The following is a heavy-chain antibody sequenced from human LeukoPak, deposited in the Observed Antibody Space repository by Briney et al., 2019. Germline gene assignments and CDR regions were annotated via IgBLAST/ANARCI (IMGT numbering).Heavy chain of an antibody. CDR1: GGSISSGGYY. CDR2: IYYSGST. J-gene: IGHJ5*02. D-gene: IGHD3-10*01. CDR3: ARFGGLEHNWFDP. Sequence: SETLSLTCTVSGGSISSGGYYWSWIRQHPGKGLEWIGYIYYSGSTYYNPSLKSRVTISVDTSKNQFSLKLSSVTAADTAVYYCARFGGLEHNWFDPWGQGTLVTVSS. V-gene: IGHV4-31*03.